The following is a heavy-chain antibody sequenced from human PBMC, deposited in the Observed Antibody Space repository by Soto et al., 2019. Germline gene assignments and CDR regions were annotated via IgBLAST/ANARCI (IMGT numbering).Heavy chain of an antibody. J-gene: IGHJ6*02. CDR1: GGTFSDFA. D-gene: IGHD3-16*01. Sequence: QVQLVQSGAEMRKPGSSLRVSCKASGGTFSDFAFSWVRQAPGQGLEWMGGIVPRFGSPNYAQKFGGRVTITADTSTSTVYMELSSLRFDDTAVYFCARDRIQLRLGKYSFNAMDVWGQGTTLTVSS. CDR2: IVPRFGSP. V-gene: IGHV1-69*06. CDR3: ARDRIQLRLGKYSFNAMDV.